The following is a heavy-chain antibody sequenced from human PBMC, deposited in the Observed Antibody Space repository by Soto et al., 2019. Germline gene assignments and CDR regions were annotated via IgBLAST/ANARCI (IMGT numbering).Heavy chain of an antibody. J-gene: IGHJ6*03. Sequence: QVQLVESGGGVVQPGRSLRLSCAASGFTFSSYGMHWVRQAPGKRLEWVAVIWYDGSNKYYADSVKGRFTISRDNSKNTLYLQMNSLRAEDTAVYYCAREGMWVWFGEFNYMDVWGKGTTVTVSS. CDR2: IWYDGSNK. D-gene: IGHD3-10*01. V-gene: IGHV3-33*01. CDR3: AREGMWVWFGEFNYMDV. CDR1: GFTFSSYG.